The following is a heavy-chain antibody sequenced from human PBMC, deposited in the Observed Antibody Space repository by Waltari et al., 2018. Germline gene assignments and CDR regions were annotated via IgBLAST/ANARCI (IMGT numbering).Heavy chain of an antibody. CDR2: ISNDGKTK. J-gene: IGHJ4*02. D-gene: IGHD2-2*01. CDR3: ARGSPRVVVSGAFPFDH. Sequence: QVQLVESGGAMVQPGRSVRLSCAASGFTFSTYVMNWVRQAPGKGLDWVAVISNDGKTKYYADSVKGRFTISRDNSKNTLYLQMNSLRPEDTAVYYCARGSPRVVVSGAFPFDHWGQGTLVPVSS. CDR1: GFTFSTYV. V-gene: IGHV3-30*04.